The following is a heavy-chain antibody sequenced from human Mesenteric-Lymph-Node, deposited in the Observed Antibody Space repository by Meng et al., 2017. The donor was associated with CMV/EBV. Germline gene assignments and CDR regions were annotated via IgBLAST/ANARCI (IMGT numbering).Heavy chain of an antibody. CDR3: AAPRGPKSGYYHYYYGMDV. D-gene: IGHD3-22*01. CDR2: IIPILGIA. CDR1: GGTFSSYA. V-gene: IGHV1-69*10. J-gene: IGHJ6*02. Sequence: SVKVSCKASGGTFSSYAISWVRQAPGQGLEWMGGIIPILGIANYAQKFQGRVTITADKSTSTAYMELSSLRSEDTAVYYCAAPRGPKSGYYHYYYGMDVWGQGTTVTVSS.